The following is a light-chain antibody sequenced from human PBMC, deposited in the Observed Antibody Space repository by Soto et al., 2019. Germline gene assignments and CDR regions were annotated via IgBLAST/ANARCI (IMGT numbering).Light chain of an antibody. J-gene: IGKJ5*01. CDR3: QQYNNWHPLT. Sequence: EIVMTQSPGTLSVSTGERATLSCRASQSVSINLAWYQQKPGQAPRLLIYDASTRATGIPARFSGSGSGTEFTLTISSLQSKDFAVYYCQQYNNWHPLTFGQGTRLEIK. V-gene: IGKV3D-15*01. CDR1: QSVSIN. CDR2: DAS.